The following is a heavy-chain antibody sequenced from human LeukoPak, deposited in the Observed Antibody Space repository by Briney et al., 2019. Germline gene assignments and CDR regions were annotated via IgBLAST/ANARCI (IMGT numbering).Heavy chain of an antibody. V-gene: IGHV1-8*01. CDR1: GYTFTSYD. CDR3: ASGSSEVVTAMSYFDY. Sequence: ASVKVSCKASGYTFTSYDINWVRQATGQGLEWMGWMNPNSGNTGYAQKFQGRVTMTRNTSISTAYMELSSLRSEDTAVYYCASGSSEVVTAMSYFDYWGQGTLVTVSS. D-gene: IGHD2-21*02. J-gene: IGHJ4*02. CDR2: MNPNSGNT.